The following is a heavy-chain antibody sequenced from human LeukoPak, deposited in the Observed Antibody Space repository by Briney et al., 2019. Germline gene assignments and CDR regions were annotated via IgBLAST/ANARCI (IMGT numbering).Heavy chain of an antibody. V-gene: IGHV4-59*01. Sequence: SETLSLTCTVSGGSISSYYWSWLRQPPGKGLEWIGYIYYSGSTNYNPSLKSRVTISVDTSKNQFSLKLSSVTAADTAVYYCAREQRYGSGSLDYWGQGTLVTVSS. CDR1: GGSISSYY. CDR2: IYYSGST. D-gene: IGHD3-10*01. J-gene: IGHJ4*02. CDR3: AREQRYGSGSLDY.